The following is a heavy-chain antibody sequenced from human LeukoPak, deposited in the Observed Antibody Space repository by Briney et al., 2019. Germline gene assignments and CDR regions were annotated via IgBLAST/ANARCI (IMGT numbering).Heavy chain of an antibody. CDR2: ISYDGSNK. D-gene: IGHD2-2*01. CDR3: ARGSPLGIVVPAAMTD. CDR1: GFTFSSYA. J-gene: IGHJ4*02. V-gene: IGHV3-30-3*01. Sequence: PGGSLRLSCAASGFTFSSYAMHWVRQAPGKGLEWVAVISYDGSNKYYADSVKGRFTISRDNSQNTLYLQMNSLRAEDTAVYYCARGSPLGIVVPAAMTDWGQGTLVTVSS.